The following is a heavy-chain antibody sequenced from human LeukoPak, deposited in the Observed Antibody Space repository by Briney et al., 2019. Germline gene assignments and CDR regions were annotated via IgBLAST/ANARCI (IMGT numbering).Heavy chain of an antibody. Sequence: GGSLRLSCVASGFRFSSYSMNWVRQAPGKGLEWVSYISSSGTTMYYADSVKGRFTISRDNAKNSPYLQINSLRAEDTAVYYCARDLGYSYGYWGQGTLVTVSS. CDR2: ISSSGTTM. D-gene: IGHD5-18*01. V-gene: IGHV3-48*04. CDR1: GFRFSSYS. CDR3: ARDLGYSYGY. J-gene: IGHJ4*02.